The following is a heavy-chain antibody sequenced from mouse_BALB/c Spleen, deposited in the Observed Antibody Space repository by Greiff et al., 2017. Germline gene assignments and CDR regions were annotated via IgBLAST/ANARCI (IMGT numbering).Heavy chain of an antibody. CDR3: ARRGTTVVPYYYAMDY. V-gene: IGHV1-7*01. D-gene: IGHD1-1*01. Sequence: VQLQQSGAELAKPGASVKMSCKASGYTFTSYWMHWVKQRPGQGLEWIGYINPSTGYTEYNQKFKDKATLTADKSSSTAYMQLNSLTSEDSAVYYCARRGTTVVPYYYAMDYWGQGTSVTVSS. CDR2: INPSTGYT. J-gene: IGHJ4*01. CDR1: GYTFTSYW.